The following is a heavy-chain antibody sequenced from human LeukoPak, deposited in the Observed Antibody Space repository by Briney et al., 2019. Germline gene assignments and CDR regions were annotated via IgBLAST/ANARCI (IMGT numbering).Heavy chain of an antibody. CDR1: GGTFSSYA. Sequence: ASVKVSCKASGGTFSSYAISWVRQAPGQGLEWMGGIIPIFGTANYAQKFQGRVTITADESTSTAYMELSSLRSEDTAVYYCARGAYCSGASCLHRYWGQGTLVTVSS. CDR3: ARGAYCSGASCLHRY. V-gene: IGHV1-69*13. CDR2: IIPIFGTA. J-gene: IGHJ4*02. D-gene: IGHD2-15*01.